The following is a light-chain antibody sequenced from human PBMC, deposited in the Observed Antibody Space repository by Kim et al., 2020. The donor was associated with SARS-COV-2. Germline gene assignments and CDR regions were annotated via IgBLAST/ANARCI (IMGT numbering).Light chain of an antibody. CDR2: DGS. V-gene: IGLV2-14*04. Sequence: GRSVTISCTGTCSDVGGYNDDSWYQQHPGRAPRLMIYDGSTRTSGGSNRFSGSRTGNTAALTISGLQAEDEADYYCSSNTSSSSRVFGGGTQLTVL. CDR1: CSDVGGYND. CDR3: SSNTSSSSRV. J-gene: IGLJ2*01.